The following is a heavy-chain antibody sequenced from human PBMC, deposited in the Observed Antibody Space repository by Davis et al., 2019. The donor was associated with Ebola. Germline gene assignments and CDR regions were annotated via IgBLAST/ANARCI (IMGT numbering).Heavy chain of an antibody. CDR2: IYHSGST. CDR3: ASRYCSGGSCYKVYYYYGMDV. CDR1: GYSISSGYY. D-gene: IGHD2-15*01. Sequence: SETLSLTCTVSGYSISSGYYWGWIRQPPGKGLEWIGSIYHSGSTYYNPSLKSRVTISVDTSKNQFSLKLSSVTAADTAVYYCASRYCSGGSCYKVYYYYGMDVWGKGTTVTVSS. V-gene: IGHV4-38-2*02. J-gene: IGHJ6*04.